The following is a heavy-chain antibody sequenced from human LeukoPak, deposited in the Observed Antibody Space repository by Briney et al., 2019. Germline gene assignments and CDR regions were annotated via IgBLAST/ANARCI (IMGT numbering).Heavy chain of an antibody. V-gene: IGHV3-30*02. CDR1: GFTFSNNG. CDR3: TKESSPGDY. J-gene: IGHJ4*02. D-gene: IGHD6-6*01. Sequence: GGSLRLSCAASGFTFSNNGMHWVRQAPGKGLDWVAYIWSDGREEYYADSVKGRFTISRDNSKNTVYLQMNSLRPEDTAVYYCTKESSPGDYWGLGTLVTVSS. CDR2: IWSDGREE.